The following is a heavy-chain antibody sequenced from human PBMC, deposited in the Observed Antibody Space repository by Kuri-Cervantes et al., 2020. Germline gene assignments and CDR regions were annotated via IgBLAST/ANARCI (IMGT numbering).Heavy chain of an antibody. CDR1: GGSISSYY. D-gene: IGHD2-15*01. CDR3: ARDRGGRYCSGGSCYPRGSRYYGMDV. V-gene: IGHV4-4*07. CDR2: IYTSGST. J-gene: IGHJ6*02. Sequence: SETLSLTCTVSGGSISSYYWSWIRQPAGKGLEWIGRIYTSGSTNYNPSLKSRVTMSVDTSKNQFSLKLSSVTAADTAVYYCARDRGGRYCSGGSCYPRGSRYYGMDVWGQGTTVTVSS.